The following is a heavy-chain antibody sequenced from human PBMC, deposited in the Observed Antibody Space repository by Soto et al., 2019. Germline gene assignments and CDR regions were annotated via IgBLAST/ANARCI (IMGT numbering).Heavy chain of an antibody. V-gene: IGHV3-7*01. J-gene: IGHJ3*02. CDR2: IKQDGSEK. Sequence: GGSLRLSCAASGFTFSSYLMSWVRQAPGMGLEWVANIKQDGSEKYYVDSVKGRFTISRDNAKNSLYLQMNSLRAEDTAVYYCVIPYYNILTGTRSDAFDICGQGPMVTVSS. CDR1: GFTFSSYL. CDR3: VIPYYNILTGTRSDAFDI. D-gene: IGHD3-9*01.